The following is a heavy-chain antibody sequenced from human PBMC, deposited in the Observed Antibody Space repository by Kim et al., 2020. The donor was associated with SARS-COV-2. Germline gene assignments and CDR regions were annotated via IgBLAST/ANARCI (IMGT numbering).Heavy chain of an antibody. CDR2: IKEDGSEK. V-gene: IGHV3-7*01. CDR1: GFTFSSYW. D-gene: IGHD3-9*01. J-gene: IGHJ4*02. Sequence: GGSLRLSCAASGFTFSSYWMSWVRQAPGKGLEWVAKIKEDGSEKYYVDFVKGRFTISRDNAKNSLYLQMNSLRAEDTAVYYCARSRDYHIFWGQGTLVTVSS. CDR3: ARSRDYHIF.